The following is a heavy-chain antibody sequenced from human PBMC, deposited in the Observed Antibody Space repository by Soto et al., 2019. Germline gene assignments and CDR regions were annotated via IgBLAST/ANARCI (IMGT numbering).Heavy chain of an antibody. D-gene: IGHD4-17*01. CDR2: ISGSGGST. CDR1: GFTFSSYA. J-gene: IGHJ4*02. Sequence: PGGSLRLSSAASGFTFSSYAMTWVLQAPGKGLEWVSAISGSGGSTYYADSVKGRFTISRDNSKNTLYLQMNSLRAEDTAVYYFAPTLPWDYGDYEYSTAFWGQRTLVIGSS. CDR3: APTLPWDYGDYEYSTAF. V-gene: IGHV3-23*01.